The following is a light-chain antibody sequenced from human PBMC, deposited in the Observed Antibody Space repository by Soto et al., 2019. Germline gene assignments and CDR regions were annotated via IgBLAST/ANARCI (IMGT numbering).Light chain of an antibody. J-gene: IGKJ1*01. V-gene: IGKV1-39*01. CDR3: QQAYSPPAT. CDR1: QSIDTH. Sequence: DIRMTQSPSSLSASVGDRVTIACRASQSIDTHLNWYQQHPGKAPNALIYEASNLQSGVPSRFSGSGSGTDFTLTISCLQPDDSATYYCQQAYSPPATFGQGTKGEIK. CDR2: EAS.